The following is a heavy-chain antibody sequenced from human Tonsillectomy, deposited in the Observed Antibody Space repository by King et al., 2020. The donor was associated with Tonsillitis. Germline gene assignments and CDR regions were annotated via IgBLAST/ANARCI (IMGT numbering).Heavy chain of an antibody. CDR1: GFTFSAYD. D-gene: IGHD4-23*01. Sequence: VQLVESGGGVVQPGRSLRLSCAASGFTFSAYDMYWVRKAPGKGLEWVAVISYDASNKYYADSVKGRFTISRDNSKNTLYLQMDSLRAEDTAVYYCARNSPPDYWGQGTLVTVSS. CDR2: ISYDASNK. CDR3: ARNSPPDY. V-gene: IGHV3-30*04. J-gene: IGHJ4*02.